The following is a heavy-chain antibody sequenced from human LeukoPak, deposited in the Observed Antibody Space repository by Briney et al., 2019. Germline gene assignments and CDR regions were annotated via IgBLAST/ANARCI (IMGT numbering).Heavy chain of an antibody. CDR1: GFTVSSNY. J-gene: IGHJ4*02. V-gene: IGHV3-66*04. D-gene: IGHD3-22*01. CDR3: ARHRHDSSGYYYKPYYFDY. CDR2: IYSGGST. Sequence: GGSLRLSCAASGFTVSSNYMSWVRQAPGKGLEWVSVIYSGGSTYYADSVKGRFTISRDNSKNTLYLQMNSLRAEDTAVYYCARHRHDSSGYYYKPYYFDYWGQRTLVTVSS.